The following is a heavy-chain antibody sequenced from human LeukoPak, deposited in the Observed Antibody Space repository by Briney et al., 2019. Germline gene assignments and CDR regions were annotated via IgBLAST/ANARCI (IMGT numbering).Heavy chain of an antibody. V-gene: IGHV3-30*18. CDR1: GFTFSSYG. Sequence: GGSLRLSCAASGFTFSSYGMHWVRQAPGKGLEWVAVISYDGSNKYYADSVKGRFTISRDNSKNTLYLQMNSLRAEDTAVYYCAKASGGVDCCFRWGQRTLVTVSS. CDR3: AKASGGVDCCFR. D-gene: IGHD2-21*02. J-gene: IGHJ4*02. CDR2: ISYDGSNK.